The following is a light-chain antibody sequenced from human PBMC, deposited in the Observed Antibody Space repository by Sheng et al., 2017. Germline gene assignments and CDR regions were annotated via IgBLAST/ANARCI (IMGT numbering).Light chain of an antibody. CDR2: DVS. CDR3: SSYTSTTTHFV. CDR1: SSDIGGYNY. V-gene: IGLV2-14*03. Sequence: QSALTQPASVSGSPGESITISCTGTSSDIGGYNYVSWYQQHPGNTPKVMIYDVSNRPSSVSDRFSGSKSGNTASLTISGLQPEDEADYYCSSYTSTTTHFVFGSGTKVT. J-gene: IGLJ1*01.